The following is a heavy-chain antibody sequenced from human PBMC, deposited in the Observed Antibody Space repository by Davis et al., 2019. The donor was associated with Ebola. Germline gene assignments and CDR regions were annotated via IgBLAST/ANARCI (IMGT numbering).Heavy chain of an antibody. CDR3: ATLRRTITGMDDGFDI. Sequence: GGSLRLSCKDSGNRFSSHWIGWVRQMPGKGLEWMGIIYTGDSDTRYSPSFRGQVTISADKSIKTAFLQWSGLKASDTAIYYCATLRRTITGMDDGFDIWGQGTMVTVSS. CDR1: GNRFSSHW. CDR2: IYTGDSDT. V-gene: IGHV5-51*01. J-gene: IGHJ3*02. D-gene: IGHD1-20*01.